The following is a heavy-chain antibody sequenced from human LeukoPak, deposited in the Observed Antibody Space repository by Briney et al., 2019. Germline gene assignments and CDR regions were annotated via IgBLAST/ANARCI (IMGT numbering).Heavy chain of an antibody. J-gene: IGHJ5*02. Sequence: ASVKVSCKASGGTFSSYAISWVRQAPGQGLEWMGGIIPIFGTANYAQKFQGRVAITADKSTSTAYMELSSLRSEDTAVYYCARASDIVVVPAAHPYNWFDPWGQGTLVTVSS. V-gene: IGHV1-69*06. D-gene: IGHD2-2*01. CDR1: GGTFSSYA. CDR3: ARASDIVVVPAAHPYNWFDP. CDR2: IIPIFGTA.